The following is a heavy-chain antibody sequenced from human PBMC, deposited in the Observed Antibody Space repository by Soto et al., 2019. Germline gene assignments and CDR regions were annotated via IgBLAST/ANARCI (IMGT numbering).Heavy chain of an antibody. CDR1: GVSISTDNW. D-gene: IGHD2-15*01. V-gene: IGHV4-4*02. CDR3: AKNTCYGGTCDTAFRI. J-gene: IGHJ3*02. CDR2: IYHTGGT. Sequence: QVQLQESGPGLVKPSGTLSVTCAVSGVSISTDNWWSWVRQPPGKGLEWMGEIYHTGGTFYNPSLQSRVTVSLDKSNKQFSLRLTSVTAADTAVYYCAKNTCYGGTCDTAFRIWGQGTTVTVSP.